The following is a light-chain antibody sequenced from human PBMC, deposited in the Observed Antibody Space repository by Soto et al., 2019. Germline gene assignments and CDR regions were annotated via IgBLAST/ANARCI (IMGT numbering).Light chain of an antibody. Sequence: EIVLTQSPGTLSLSPGERATLSCRASQSVSSSYLAWYQQKPGQAPRLLIYGASSRATGIPDRFSGSGYGTDFTLTISRLEPEDFAVYYCQQYGSSGGPFGQGTKVEIK. CDR2: GAS. J-gene: IGKJ1*01. V-gene: IGKV3-20*01. CDR1: QSVSSSY. CDR3: QQYGSSGGP.